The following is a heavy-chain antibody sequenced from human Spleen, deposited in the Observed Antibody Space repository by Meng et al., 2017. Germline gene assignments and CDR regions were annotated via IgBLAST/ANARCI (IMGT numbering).Heavy chain of an antibody. CDR2: INHSGST. CDR3: ARGPTTMAHDFDY. D-gene: IGHD4-11*01. CDR1: GESVSGYY. J-gene: IGHJ4*02. V-gene: IGHV4-34*01. Sequence: QVQLQRWGAGLLQPSETLSLTCAVYGESVSGYYWSWIRQPPGKGLEWIGEINHSGSTNYNPSLESRATISVDTSQNNLSLKLSSVTAADSAVYYCARGPTTMAHDFDYWGQGTLVTVSS.